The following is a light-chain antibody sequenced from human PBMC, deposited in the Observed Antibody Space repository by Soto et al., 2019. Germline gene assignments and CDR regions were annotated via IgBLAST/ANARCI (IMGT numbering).Light chain of an antibody. Sequence: ENQVTLSSSTLSAYIRERVTITCGASQSFSTWVAWYQQKPGKAPKLLIYDASSLESGVPSRFSGSGSGTEFTLTINSLQPDDFAPYYCQQYKSYSATFAQRTKVAIK. J-gene: IGKJ1*01. CDR1: QSFSTW. V-gene: IGKV1-5*01. CDR3: QQYKSYSAT. CDR2: DAS.